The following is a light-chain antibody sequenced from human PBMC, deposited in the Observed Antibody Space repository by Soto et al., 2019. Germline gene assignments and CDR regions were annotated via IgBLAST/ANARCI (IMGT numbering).Light chain of an antibody. CDR2: GNS. J-gene: IGLJ1*01. V-gene: IGLV1-40*01. CDR3: QSYDSSLSGSDV. CDR1: SSNIGAGYD. Sequence: QSVLTQPPSACGAPGQRVTISCTGSSSNIGAGYDVHWYQHLPGTAPKLLIYGNSNRPSGVPDRFSGSKSGTSASLAITGLQAEDEADYYGQSYDSSLSGSDVFGTGTKLTVL.